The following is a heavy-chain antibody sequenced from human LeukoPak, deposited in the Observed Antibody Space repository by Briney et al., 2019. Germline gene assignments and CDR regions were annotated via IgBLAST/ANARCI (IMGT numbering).Heavy chain of an antibody. V-gene: IGHV3-23*01. CDR3: AKDPFYSFDP. CDR2: ISGSGGST. CDR1: GLTFSDAW. D-gene: IGHD3-3*01. J-gene: IGHJ5*02. Sequence: GESLRLSCVLSGLTFSDAWMSWVRQAPGKGLEWVSAISGSGGSTYYADSVKGRFTISRDNSKNTLYLQMNSLRAEDTAVYYSAKDPFYSFDPWGQGTLVTVSS.